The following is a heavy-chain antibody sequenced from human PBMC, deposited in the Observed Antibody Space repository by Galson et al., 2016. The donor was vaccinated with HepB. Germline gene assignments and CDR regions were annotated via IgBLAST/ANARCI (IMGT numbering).Heavy chain of an antibody. V-gene: IGHV3-11*06. Sequence: SLRLSCAASGFIFSDYYMSWIRQAPGKGLEWVAYISGSTTHTNYANSMKGRFTISRDNAKNSLYLQMNNLRADDTAVYYCAREVEMDWFDPWGQGTLVTVSS. D-gene: IGHD5-24*01. CDR2: ISGSTTHT. J-gene: IGHJ5*02. CDR1: GFIFSDYY. CDR3: AREVEMDWFDP.